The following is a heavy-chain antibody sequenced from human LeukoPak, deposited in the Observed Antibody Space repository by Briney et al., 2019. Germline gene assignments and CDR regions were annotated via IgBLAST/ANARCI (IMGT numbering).Heavy chain of an antibody. CDR1: GYTFTGYY. V-gene: IGHV1-2*04. CDR2: INPNSGGT. CDR3: ARASVDIVATRTFDY. J-gene: IGHJ4*02. Sequence: GASVKVSCEASGYTFTGYYMHWVRQAPGQGLEWMGWINPNSGGTNYAQKFQGWVTMTRDTSISTAYMELSRLRSDDTAVYYCARASVDIVATRTFDYWGQGTLVTVSS. D-gene: IGHD5-12*01.